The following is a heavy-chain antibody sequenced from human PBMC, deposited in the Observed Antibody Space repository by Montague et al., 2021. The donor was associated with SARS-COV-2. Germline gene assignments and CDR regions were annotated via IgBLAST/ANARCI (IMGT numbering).Heavy chain of an antibody. CDR2: LNCSGST. V-gene: IGHV4-39*01. D-gene: IGHD2-2*01. CDR3: ARQGDQLLLEYWFDP. Sequence: SETLSLTCTVSGGSISSSSYYWGWIRQPPGKGLEWIGSLNCSGSTYYNPSLKSRVTISVDTSKNQFSLKLSSVTAADTAVCYCARQGDQLLLEYWFDPWGQGTLVTVSS. J-gene: IGHJ5*02. CDR1: GGSISSSSYY.